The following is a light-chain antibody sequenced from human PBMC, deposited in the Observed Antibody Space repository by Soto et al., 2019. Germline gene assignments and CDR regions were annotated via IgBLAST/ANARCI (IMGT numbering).Light chain of an antibody. J-gene: IGKJ3*01. V-gene: IGKV1-33*01. CDR3: QQYDNLPPLIT. CDR1: QDISNY. CDR2: DAS. Sequence: DIQMTQSPSSLSASVGDRVTITCQASQDISNYLNWYQQKPGKAPKLLIYDASKLETGVPSRFSGSGSETDFTFTISSLQPEDIATYYCQQYDNLPPLITFGPGTKVDIK.